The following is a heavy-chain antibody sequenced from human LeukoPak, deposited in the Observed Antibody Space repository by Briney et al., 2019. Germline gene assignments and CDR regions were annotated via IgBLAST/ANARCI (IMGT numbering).Heavy chain of an antibody. V-gene: IGHV1-2*02. CDR3: APTRGGWYFDY. D-gene: IGHD6-19*01. Sequence: ASVKVSCKASGYTFTGYYIHWVRQAPGQGLEWMGWINPNSGGTKYAQKFQGRVTMTRDTSISTAYMEMSRLRSDDTAVYYCAPTRGGWYFDYWGRGTLVTVSS. J-gene: IGHJ4*02. CDR1: GYTFTGYY. CDR2: INPNSGGT.